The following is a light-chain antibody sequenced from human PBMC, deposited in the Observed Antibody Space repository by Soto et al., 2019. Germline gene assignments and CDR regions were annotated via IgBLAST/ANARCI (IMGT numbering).Light chain of an antibody. CDR3: QSDVSSLSGYD. Sequence: QSVLTQPASVSGSPGHSITISCTGTSSDVGGYNYVSWYQQNPGKAPKLMIYDVSNRPSGVSDRFSGSKSGNTASLAISGLQAEVDADDYCQSDVSSLSGYDFGTGTKVPVL. CDR1: SSDVGGYNY. J-gene: IGLJ1*01. CDR2: DVS. V-gene: IGLV2-14*01.